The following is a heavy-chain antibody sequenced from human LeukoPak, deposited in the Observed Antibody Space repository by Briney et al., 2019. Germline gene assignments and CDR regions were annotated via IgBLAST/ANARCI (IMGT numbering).Heavy chain of an antibody. D-gene: IGHD3-10*01. CDR2: IDPGDSDA. V-gene: IGHV5-51*01. CDR3: ARQTHYSGSGSYPDY. Sequence: AESLQFSCKGSGYTFTSYWIGWVLQIPGIGLEWMGIIDPGDSDARYSPSFQGQVTICVNKSISTAYLQWSSLKASDTAIYYCARQTHYSGSGSYPDYWGQGTLVTVSS. CDR1: GYTFTSYW. J-gene: IGHJ4*02.